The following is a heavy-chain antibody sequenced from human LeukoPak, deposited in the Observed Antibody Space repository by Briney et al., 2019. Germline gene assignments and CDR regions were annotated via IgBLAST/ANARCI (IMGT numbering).Heavy chain of an antibody. Sequence: VASVKVSCKASGYTFTSYGISWVRQAPGQGLEWMGWISAYNGNTNYAQKLQGRVTMTTDTSTSTAYMELRRLRSDDTAVYYCARAVYNVVEWELLDGYYYYYMDVWGKGTTVTVSS. D-gene: IGHD1-26*01. CDR1: GYTFTSYG. V-gene: IGHV1-18*01. CDR3: ARAVYNVVEWELLDGYYYYYMDV. CDR2: ISAYNGNT. J-gene: IGHJ6*03.